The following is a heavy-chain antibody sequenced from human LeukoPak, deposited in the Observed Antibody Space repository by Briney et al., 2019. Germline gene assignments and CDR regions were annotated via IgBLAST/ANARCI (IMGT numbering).Heavy chain of an antibody. V-gene: IGHV1-2*06. CDR2: INPNSGGT. D-gene: IGHD6-19*01. J-gene: IGHJ4*02. CDR1: GYTFTGHY. Sequence: ASVKVSCKASGYTFTGHYMHWVRQAPGQGLEWMGRINPNSGGTNYAQKFQGRVTVTRDTSISTAYMELSRLRSDDTAVYYCATTPLPDNSGWYQRPYDYWGQGTLVTVSS. CDR3: ATTPLPDNSGWYQRPYDY.